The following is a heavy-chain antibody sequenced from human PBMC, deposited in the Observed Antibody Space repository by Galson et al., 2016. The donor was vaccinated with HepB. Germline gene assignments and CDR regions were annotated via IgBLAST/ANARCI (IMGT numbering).Heavy chain of an antibody. V-gene: IGHV4-39*01. J-gene: IGHJ6*03. D-gene: IGHD6-19*01. Sequence: SETLSLTCTVSGGSISGSPFYWGYIRQTPGKGLEWIANVFYRGSTYYNPSLQSRISISVDTSKNQFSLRLSSVTAADTAVYYCATGISVAGKYYYYYMDVWGKGTPVTVSS. CDR3: ATGISVAGKYYYYYMDV. CDR1: GGSISGSPFY. CDR2: VFYRGST.